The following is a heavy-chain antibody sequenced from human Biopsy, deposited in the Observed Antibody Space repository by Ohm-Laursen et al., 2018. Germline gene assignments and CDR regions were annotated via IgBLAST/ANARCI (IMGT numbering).Heavy chain of an antibody. CDR3: ARSTGWYGDLYYFDY. CDR2: INPSGSTT. CDR1: GYSFTSYY. J-gene: IGHJ4*02. D-gene: IGHD6-19*01. V-gene: IGHV1-46*01. Sequence: GASVKVSCKASGYSFTSYYMRWVRQAPGQGLEWMGMINPSGSTTSYPQIFQGRVTMTRDTSKSTVYMELSSLRSADTAVYFCARSTGWYGDLYYFDYWGQGTLVTVSS.